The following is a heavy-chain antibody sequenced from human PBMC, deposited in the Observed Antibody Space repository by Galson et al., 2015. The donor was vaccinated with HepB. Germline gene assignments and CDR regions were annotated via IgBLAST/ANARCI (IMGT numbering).Heavy chain of an antibody. V-gene: IGHV6-1*01. J-gene: IGHJ4*02. CDR2: TYYRSKWYN. D-gene: IGHD4-11*01. CDR3: ARAAPPSKTFDC. CDR1: GDSVSSNSAA. Sequence: CAISGDSVSSNSAAWDWIRQSPSRGLEWLGRTYYRSKWYNDYAVSVKSRITINPDTSENQVSLQLNSVTPEDTAVYYCARAAPPSKTFDCWGQGTQVTVSS.